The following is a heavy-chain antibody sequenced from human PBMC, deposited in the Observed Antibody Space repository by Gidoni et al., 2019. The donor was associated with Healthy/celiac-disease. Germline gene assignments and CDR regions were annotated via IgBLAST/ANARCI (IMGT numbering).Heavy chain of an antibody. CDR2: ISYDGSNK. V-gene: IGHV3-30-3*01. CDR1: GFTFSSYA. Sequence: QVQLVESGGVVVQPGRSLRLSCAASGFTFSSYAMHWVRQAPGKGLEWVAFISYDGSNKYYADSVKGRFTISRDNSKNTLYLQMNSLRAEDTAVYYCAREEGGGYDFWSGYYINYYSG. J-gene: IGHJ6*01. CDR3: AREEGGGYDFWSGYYINYYSG. D-gene: IGHD3-3*01.